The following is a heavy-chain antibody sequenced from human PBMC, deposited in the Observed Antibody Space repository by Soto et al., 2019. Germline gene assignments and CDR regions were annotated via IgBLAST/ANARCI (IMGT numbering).Heavy chain of an antibody. CDR2: IGTAGDT. CDR3: VRGRGFKFVL. CDR1: GFTFSSYD. V-gene: IGHV3-13*01. J-gene: IGHJ4*02. Sequence: GGSLRLSCAASGFTFSSYDMHWVRQATGKGLEWVSAIGTAGDTYYPGSVKGRFTISRDNAKNSLYLQMNSLRAEDTALYYCVRGRGFKFVLWAQGTLVTVSS. D-gene: IGHD5-12*01.